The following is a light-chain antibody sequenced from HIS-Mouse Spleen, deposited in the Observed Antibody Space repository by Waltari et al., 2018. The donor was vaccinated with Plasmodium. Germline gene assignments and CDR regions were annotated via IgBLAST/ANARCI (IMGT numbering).Light chain of an antibody. CDR3: YSTDSSGNHRV. CDR1: PLPTKH. V-gene: IGLV3-10*01. Sequence: SYELTQPPSVSVSPGQTPRITCSGDPLPTKHAYWYQQKSGQAPVLVIYEDSKRPSGIPERFSGSSSGTMATLTISGAQVEDEADYYCYSTDSSGNHRVFGGGTKLTVL. J-gene: IGLJ3*02. CDR2: EDS.